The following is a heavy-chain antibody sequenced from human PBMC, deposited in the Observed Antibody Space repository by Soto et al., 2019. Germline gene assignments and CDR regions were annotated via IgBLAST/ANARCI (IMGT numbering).Heavy chain of an antibody. CDR2: INPSGVT. J-gene: IGHJ4*02. V-gene: IGHV4-34*01. D-gene: IGHD5-18*01. Sequence: PSETLSLTCAVYGGSFSGYYCSWIRQTPGKGLEWIAEINPSGVTNYNASLKSRVTISGDTSKNQFSLKLSSVTAADTAVYYCARGAYNSGYPFFGYWGQGTLVTVSS. CDR1: GGSFSGYY. CDR3: ARGAYNSGYPFFGY.